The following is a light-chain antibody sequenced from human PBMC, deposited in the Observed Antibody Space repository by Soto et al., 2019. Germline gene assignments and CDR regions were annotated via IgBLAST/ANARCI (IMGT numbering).Light chain of an antibody. CDR3: QQYNNWPET. J-gene: IGKJ1*01. Sequence: ILMTQSPATLSVSPGERATLSGRASQSVSSNLAWYQQKRGRAGRLVIDGATTRAHGIPARFSGSGSGTEFTLTISSLQSEDFAVYYCQQYNNWPETFGQGPKVDIK. V-gene: IGKV3-15*01. CDR2: GAT. CDR1: QSVSSN.